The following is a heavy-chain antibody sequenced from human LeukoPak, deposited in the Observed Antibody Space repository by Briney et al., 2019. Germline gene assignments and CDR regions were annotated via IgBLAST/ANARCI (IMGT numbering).Heavy chain of an antibody. CDR1: GFTFSNYA. CDR2: IGGSAGNT. J-gene: IGHJ4*02. V-gene: IGHV3-23*01. CDR3: AKLSSSWYNDY. D-gene: IGHD6-13*01. Sequence: GGSLRLSCGASGFTFSNYAMSWVRQAPGEGLEWVSAIGGSAGNTYYADSVKGRFTISRDNSKNTLYLQMNSLRAEDTAVYYCAKLSSSWYNDYWGQGTLVTVSS.